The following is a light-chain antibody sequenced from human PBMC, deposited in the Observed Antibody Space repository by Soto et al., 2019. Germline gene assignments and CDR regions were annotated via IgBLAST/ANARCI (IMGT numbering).Light chain of an antibody. V-gene: IGLV2-8*01. CDR1: SRDVGGSDY. J-gene: IGLJ2*01. CDR3: SSFARGDNPHVL. CDR2: EVT. Sequence: QSALTQPPSASGSPGQSVTISCTGTSRDVGGSDYVSWYQQDPGKAPKLIIYEVTKRPAGVPDRFSGSKSGNTASLTVSGLQADDESYYYCSSFARGDNPHVLFGGGTKLTVL.